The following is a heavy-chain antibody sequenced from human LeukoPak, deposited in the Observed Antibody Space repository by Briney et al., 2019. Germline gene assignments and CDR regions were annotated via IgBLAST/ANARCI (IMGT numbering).Heavy chain of an antibody. D-gene: IGHD6-13*01. CDR1: GGSFSGYY. CDR2: INHSGST. V-gene: IGHV4-34*01. J-gene: IGHJ4*02. Sequence: SETLSLTCAVYGGSFSGYYWSWIRQPPGKGLEWIGEINHSGSTNYNPSLKSRVTISVDTSKNQFSLKLSSVTAADTAVYYCARRSISSSWPNYFDYWGQGTLVTVSS. CDR3: ARRSISSSWPNYFDY.